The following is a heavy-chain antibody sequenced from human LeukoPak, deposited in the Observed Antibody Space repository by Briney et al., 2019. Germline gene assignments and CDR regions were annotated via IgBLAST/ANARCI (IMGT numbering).Heavy chain of an antibody. D-gene: IGHD2-2*01. CDR2: INHNGST. J-gene: IGHJ4*02. CDR1: GGSFSGYY. V-gene: IGHV4-34*01. Sequence: SETPSLTCAVYGGSFSGYYWSWIRQPPGKGLEWIGEINHNGSTNYNSSLKSRVTISVDTSKNQFSLKLSSVTAADTAVYYCARHRGLPATNDYWGQGTLVTVSS. CDR3: ARHRGLPATNDY.